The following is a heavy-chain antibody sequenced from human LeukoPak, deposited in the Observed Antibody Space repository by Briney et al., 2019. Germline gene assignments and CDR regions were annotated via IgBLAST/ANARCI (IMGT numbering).Heavy chain of an antibody. D-gene: IGHD3-22*01. CDR1: GGSISSGAYY. CDR3: ARAYTEETSDTSRSQRWSQFDP. J-gene: IGHJ5*02. V-gene: IGHV4-61*02. CDR2: FYTTGST. Sequence: SETLSLTCTVSGGSISSGAYYWSWIRQPAGKGLESIGRFYTTGSTNYNPSLKSRVTISVDTARNQFSLKLSSVTAADTAVYYCARAYTEETSDTSRSQRWSQFDPWGQGTLVTVSS.